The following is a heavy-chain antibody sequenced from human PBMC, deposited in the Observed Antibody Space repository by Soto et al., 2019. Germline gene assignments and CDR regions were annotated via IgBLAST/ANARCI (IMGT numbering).Heavy chain of an antibody. CDR3: ASSAYYYDSSGYYPALFDY. V-gene: IGHV1-18*04. D-gene: IGHD3-22*01. J-gene: IGHJ4*02. CDR2: ISAYNGNT. CDR1: CYTFTSYV. Sequence: ASVNVSCKASCYTFTSYVIRWVRQDPGQGLEWMGWISAYNGNTNYAQKLQGRVTMTTDTSTSTAYMELRSLGSDDTAVYYCASSAYYYDSSGYYPALFDYWGQGTLVTVSS.